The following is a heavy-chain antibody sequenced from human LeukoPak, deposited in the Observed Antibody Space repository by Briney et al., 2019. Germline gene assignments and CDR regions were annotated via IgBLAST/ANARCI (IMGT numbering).Heavy chain of an antibody. V-gene: IGHV3-7*01. D-gene: IGHD3-3*01. J-gene: IGHJ6*03. CDR3: ARGDDFWSGPGYYMDV. Sequence: GGSLRLSCAASGFTFSDFWMNWVRQAPGKGLEWVANIKQDGSEKYYVDSVKGRFTISRDNAKNSLYLQMNSLRAEDTAVYYCARGDDFWSGPGYYMDVWGKGTTVTVSS. CDR2: IKQDGSEK. CDR1: GFTFSDFW.